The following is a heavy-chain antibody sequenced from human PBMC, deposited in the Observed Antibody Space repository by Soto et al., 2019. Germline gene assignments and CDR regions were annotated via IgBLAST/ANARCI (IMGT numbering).Heavy chain of an antibody. D-gene: IGHD2-21*02. J-gene: IGHJ4*02. Sequence: QVQLQESGPGLVKPSGTLSLTCAVSGGSISSSNWWSWVRQPPGKGLEWIGEIYHSGSTNYNPSLKRRVTISVDKSKNQFSLKLSSVTAAVTAVYYCARDMAYCGGDCYAFDYWGQGTLVTVSS. CDR1: GGSISSSNW. CDR3: ARDMAYCGGDCYAFDY. CDR2: IYHSGST. V-gene: IGHV4-4*02.